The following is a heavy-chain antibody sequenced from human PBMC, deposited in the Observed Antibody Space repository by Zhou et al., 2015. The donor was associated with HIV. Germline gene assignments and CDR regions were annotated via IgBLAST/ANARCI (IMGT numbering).Heavy chain of an antibody. D-gene: IGHD2-15*01. J-gene: IGHJ6*02. CDR1: GGTFSSYG. CDR2: IIPVFGTA. Sequence: QVQLVQSGAEVKKPGSSVKVSCKASGGTFSSYGISWVRQAPGQGLEWMGWIIPVFGTAKYAQKFQGRVSITADRSTNTAYMELRSLRSEDTAVYYCAREGQCRGGNCHLAGVDLYGMDVWGQGTTVTVSS. CDR3: AREGQCRGGNCHLAGVDLYGMDV. V-gene: IGHV1-69*06.